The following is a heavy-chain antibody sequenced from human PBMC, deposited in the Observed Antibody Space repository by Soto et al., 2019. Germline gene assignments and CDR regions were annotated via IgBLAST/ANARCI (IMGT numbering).Heavy chain of an antibody. CDR2: ISSSGTR. CDR1: GFSFSTYE. CDR3: ARDKSLVNGMDV. J-gene: IGHJ6*02. V-gene: IGHV3-48*03. Sequence: EVQLVESGGGLIQPGGSLRLSCVASGFSFSTYEMNWVRQAPGKGLEWVSYISSSGTRYYADAVKGRFTISRDNVKNSLFLHMSDLSADDTAVYYCARDKSLVNGMDVWGQGTTVSVSS. D-gene: IGHD3-10*01.